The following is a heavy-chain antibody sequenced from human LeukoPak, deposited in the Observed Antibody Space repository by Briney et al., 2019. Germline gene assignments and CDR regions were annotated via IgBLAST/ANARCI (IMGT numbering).Heavy chain of an antibody. V-gene: IGHV4-39*01. D-gene: IGHD3-22*01. CDR1: AGSISNSKYY. CDR3: STDAGSSGHYYDIDY. Sequence: PSETLSLTCTVSAGSISNSKYYWGWIRQPPGKGLEWIGSLYYGGNTYYNPSLKSRVTISVDTSKNQFSLKLSSVTAADTAVYYCSTDAGSSGHYYDIDYWGQGILVTVSS. CDR2: LYYGGNT. J-gene: IGHJ4*02.